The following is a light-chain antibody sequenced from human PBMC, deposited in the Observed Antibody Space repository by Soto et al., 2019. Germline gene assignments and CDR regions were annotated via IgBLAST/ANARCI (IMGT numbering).Light chain of an antibody. Sequence: EIVLTQSPGTLSLSPGEKATLSCRASQSISSNYLAWYQQTPGQAPRLLIYDASSRAAGIPDRSSGSGSGTDFTLTISRLEPEDFGVYYCQQYGGSPRTFGQGTKVDIK. CDR2: DAS. J-gene: IGKJ1*01. CDR3: QQYGGSPRT. CDR1: QSISSNY. V-gene: IGKV3-20*01.